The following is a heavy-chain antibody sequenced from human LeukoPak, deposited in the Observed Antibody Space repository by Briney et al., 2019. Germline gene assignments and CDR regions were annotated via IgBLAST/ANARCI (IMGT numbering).Heavy chain of an antibody. D-gene: IGHD3-22*01. CDR1: GGTFSSYA. CDR3: ARGSPYYYDSSEHFDY. Sequence: SVKVSCKAFGGTFSSYAISWVRQAPGQGLEWMGGIIPIFGTANYAQKFQGRVTITADESTSTAYMELSSLRTEDTAVYYCARGSPYYYDSSEHFDYWGQGTLVTVSS. CDR2: IIPIFGTA. V-gene: IGHV1-69*13. J-gene: IGHJ4*02.